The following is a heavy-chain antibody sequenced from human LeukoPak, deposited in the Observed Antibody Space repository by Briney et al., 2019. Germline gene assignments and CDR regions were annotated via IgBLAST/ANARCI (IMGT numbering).Heavy chain of an antibody. J-gene: IGHJ4*02. CDR3: ARDSYYGSGSPSNFDY. CDR2: IYYSGST. CDR1: GGSISSGGYS. D-gene: IGHD3-10*01. V-gene: IGHV4-30-4*08. Sequence: SQTLSLTCVVSGGSISSGGYSWSWIRQPPGKGLEWIGYIYYSGSTYYNPSLKSRVTISVDTSKNQFSLKLSSVTAADTAVYYCARDSYYGSGSPSNFDYWGQGTLVTVSS.